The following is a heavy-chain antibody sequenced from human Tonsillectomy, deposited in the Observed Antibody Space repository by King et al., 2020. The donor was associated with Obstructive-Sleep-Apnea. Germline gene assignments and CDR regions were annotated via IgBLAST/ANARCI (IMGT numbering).Heavy chain of an antibody. CDR1: GFTFDDYA. J-gene: IGHJ3*02. CDR2: ISWNSGSL. Sequence: VQLVESGGGLVQPGRSLRLSCAASGFTFDDYAMHWVRQAPGKGLEWVSGISWNSGSLGYADSVKGRFTISRDNAKNSLYLQMNSLRAEDTALYYCAKDLESSGSFAFDIWGQGTMVTVSS. V-gene: IGHV3-9*01. CDR3: AKDLESSGSFAFDI. D-gene: IGHD5-12*01.